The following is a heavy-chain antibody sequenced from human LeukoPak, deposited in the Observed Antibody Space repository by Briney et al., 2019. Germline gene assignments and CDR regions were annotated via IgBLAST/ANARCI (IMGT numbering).Heavy chain of an antibody. V-gene: IGHV4-59*01. CDR2: IYYSGST. CDR3: ARDSFSYFDY. D-gene: IGHD3-16*01. CDR1: GGSISSYY. J-gene: IGHJ4*02. Sequence: PSETLSLTCTVSGGSISSYYWSWLRQPPGKGLEWIGYIYYSGSTNYNPSLKSRVTISVDTSKNQFSLKLSSVTAADTAVYYCARDSFSYFDYWGQGTLVTVSS.